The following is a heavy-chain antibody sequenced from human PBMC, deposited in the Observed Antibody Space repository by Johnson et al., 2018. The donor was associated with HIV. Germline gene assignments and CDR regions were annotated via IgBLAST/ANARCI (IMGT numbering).Heavy chain of an antibody. D-gene: IGHD6-13*01. CDR3: ARGPPSSWYGDALDF. J-gene: IGHJ3*01. V-gene: IGHV3-30*14. Sequence: QVQLVESGGGLVQPGGSLRLSCAASGFTFSSYAMHWVRQAPGKGLEWVAIISYDGSNKYYADSVKGRFTISRDTSKNTLYLQMNNLRAEDTAVYYCARGPPSSWYGDALDFWGQVTMVTVSS. CDR1: GFTFSSYA. CDR2: ISYDGSNK.